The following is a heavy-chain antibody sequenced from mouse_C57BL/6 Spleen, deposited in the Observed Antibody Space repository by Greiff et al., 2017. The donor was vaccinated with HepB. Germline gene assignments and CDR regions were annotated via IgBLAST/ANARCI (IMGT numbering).Heavy chain of an antibody. D-gene: IGHD1-1*01. J-gene: IGHJ2*01. Sequence: QVQLQQSGAELVKPGASVKMSCKASGYTFTSYWITWVKQRPGQGLEWIGDIYPGSGSTNYNEKFKSKATLTVDTSSSTAYMQLSSLTSEDSAVYYCARRIGTGSSYDYWGQGTTLTVSS. CDR3: ARRIGTGSSYDY. CDR2: IYPGSGST. CDR1: GYTFTSYW. V-gene: IGHV1-55*01.